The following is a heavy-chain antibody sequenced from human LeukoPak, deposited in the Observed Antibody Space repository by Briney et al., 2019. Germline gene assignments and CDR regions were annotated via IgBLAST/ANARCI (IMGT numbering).Heavy chain of an antibody. V-gene: IGHV4-4*07. D-gene: IGHD1-26*01. CDR1: GGSISSYY. J-gene: IGHJ4*02. CDR2: IYTSGST. Sequence: SETLSLTCTVSGGSISSYYWSWIRQPAGKGLEWIGRIYTSGSTNYNPSLKSRVTMSVDTSKNQFSLKLSSVTAADTAVYYCAIDLGWELRGWDPPRDYWGQGTLVTVSS. CDR3: AIDLGWELRGWDPPRDY.